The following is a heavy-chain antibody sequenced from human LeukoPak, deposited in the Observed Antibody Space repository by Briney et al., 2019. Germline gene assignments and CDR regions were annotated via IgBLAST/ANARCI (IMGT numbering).Heavy chain of an antibody. D-gene: IGHD3-10*01. CDR1: GGSFSGYY. CDR2: INHSGST. J-gene: IGHJ6*04. V-gene: IGHV4-34*01. Sequence: SETLSLTCAVYGGSFSGYYWSWIRQPPGKGLEWIGEINHSGSTNYNPSLKSRVTISVDTSKNQFSLKLSSVTAADTAVYYCARDTLWFGEPKDVWGKGTTVTVSS. CDR3: ARDTLWFGEPKDV.